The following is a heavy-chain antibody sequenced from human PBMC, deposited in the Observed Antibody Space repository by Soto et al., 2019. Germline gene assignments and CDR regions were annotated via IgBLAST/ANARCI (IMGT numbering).Heavy chain of an antibody. Sequence: EVQLVESGGGWVQPGGSLRLSCVASGVTSSSDWMSWVRQAPVKGLEWVGNINQEGSEENYVDSLKGRFTISRDNAKNSMYLPMNSLRAEDTAVYYCARIAATGRGSDVWGQGTTVVVSS. CDR2: INQEGSEE. V-gene: IGHV3-7*01. CDR1: GVTSSSDW. D-gene: IGHD6-13*01. J-gene: IGHJ6*02. CDR3: ARIAATGRGSDV.